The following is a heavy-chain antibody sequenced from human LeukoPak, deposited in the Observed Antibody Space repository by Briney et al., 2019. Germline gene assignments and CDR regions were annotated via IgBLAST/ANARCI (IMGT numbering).Heavy chain of an antibody. CDR2: ISGSGGST. Sequence: GGSLRLSCAASGFTFSSYAMSWVRQAPGKGLEWVSAISGSGGSTYYAGSVKGRFTISRDNSKNTLYLQMNSLRAEDTAVYYCARHRGYSGYDPGMNWGQGTLVTVSS. J-gene: IGHJ4*02. V-gene: IGHV3-23*01. CDR3: ARHRGYSGYDPGMN. CDR1: GFTFSSYA. D-gene: IGHD5-12*01.